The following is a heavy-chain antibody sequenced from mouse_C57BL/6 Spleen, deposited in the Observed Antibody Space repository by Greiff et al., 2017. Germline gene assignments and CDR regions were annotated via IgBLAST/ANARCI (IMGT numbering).Heavy chain of an antibody. Sequence: EVQGVESGGGLVKPGGSLKLSCAASGFTFSSYAMSWVRQTPEKRLEWVATISDGGSYTYYPDNVKGRFAISRDNAKNNLYLQMSHLKSEDTAMYDCERGGYGSSYDYWGQGTTLTVSS. J-gene: IGHJ2*01. D-gene: IGHD1-1*01. CDR1: GFTFSSYA. CDR2: ISDGGSYT. V-gene: IGHV5-4*01. CDR3: ERGGYGSSYDY.